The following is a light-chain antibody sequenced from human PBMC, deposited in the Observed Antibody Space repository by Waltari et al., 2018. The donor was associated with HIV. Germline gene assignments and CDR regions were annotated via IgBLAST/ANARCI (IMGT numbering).Light chain of an antibody. CDR1: NSNIGSNF. J-gene: IGLJ1*01. Sequence: QSGLTQPPSASGTPGQRLSISCAGNNSNIGSNFVFWHRQLPGAAPTRLVYRNQPRPSGVVDRFSGSRSGASASLVISGLRVEDEADYYCASWDDGLRGHVFGSGTTVSV. CDR3: ASWDDGLRGHV. V-gene: IGLV1-47*01. CDR2: RNQ.